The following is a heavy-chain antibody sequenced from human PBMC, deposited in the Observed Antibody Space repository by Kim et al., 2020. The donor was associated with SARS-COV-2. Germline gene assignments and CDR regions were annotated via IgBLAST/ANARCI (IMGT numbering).Heavy chain of an antibody. Sequence: SRVTISVDTSKTQFSLKLSSVTAADTAVYYCARAFKYDFWSGYYRGPFDYWGQGTLVTVSS. CDR3: ARAFKYDFWSGYYRGPFDY. V-gene: IGHV4-34*01. D-gene: IGHD3-3*01. J-gene: IGHJ4*02.